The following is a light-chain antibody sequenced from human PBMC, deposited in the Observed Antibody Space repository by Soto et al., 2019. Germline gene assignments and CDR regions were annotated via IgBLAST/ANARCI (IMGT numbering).Light chain of an antibody. CDR2: AAS. V-gene: IGKV1-17*03. CDR3: QQLRSYPST. CDR1: QGINSY. J-gene: IGKJ4*01. Sequence: DLQMTQSPSAMSASVGDRVTITCRASQGINSYLAWFQQKPGKVPKRLIYAASNLESGVPSRFSGSGSGTEFNLTINRLQTEDFATYYCQQLRSYPSTFGGGTKLDIK.